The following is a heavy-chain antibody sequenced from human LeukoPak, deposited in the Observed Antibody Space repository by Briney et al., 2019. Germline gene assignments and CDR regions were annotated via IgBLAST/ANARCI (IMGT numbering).Heavy chain of an antibody. CDR2: ISGNNDNP. CDR1: GYTFSNFA. CDR3: ARDGTSTDDY. Sequence: ASVKVSCTTSGYTFSNFAISWVRQTPGQGLEWMGWISGNNDNPNYGQKFQGRFTVTTDSSTSTAYMELRNLRSDDTAVYYCARDGTSTDDYWGQGTLVTVCS. J-gene: IGHJ4*02. D-gene: IGHD2-2*01. V-gene: IGHV1-18*01.